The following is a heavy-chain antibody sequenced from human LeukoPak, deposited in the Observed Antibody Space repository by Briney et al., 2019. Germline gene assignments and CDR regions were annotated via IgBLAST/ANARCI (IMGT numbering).Heavy chain of an antibody. CDR1: GFTFSSYG. CDR2: IWYDGSNK. Sequence: PGRSLRLSCAASGFTFSSYGMHWVRQAPGKGLEWVAVIWYDGSNKYYADSVKGRFTISRDNSKNTLYLQMNSLRAEDTAVYYCAKSQPSRYYYYYMDVWGKGTTVTVSS. CDR3: AKSQPSRYYYYYMDV. V-gene: IGHV3-33*06. D-gene: IGHD1-14*01. J-gene: IGHJ6*03.